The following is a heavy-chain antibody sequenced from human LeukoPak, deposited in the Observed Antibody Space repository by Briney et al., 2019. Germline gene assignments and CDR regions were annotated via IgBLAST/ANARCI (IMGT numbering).Heavy chain of an antibody. J-gene: IGHJ4*02. V-gene: IGHV5-51*01. CDR3: ARYYFWTGSYFFDY. CDR2: IYPGDSDT. CDR1: GFTFTTRW. Sequence: HGESLKISCKTSGFTFTTRWIAWVRQMPGKGLELMGIIYPGDSDTNYSPSFQGQVTISADKSSNTAYLQWSSLKASDTAMYYCARYYFWTGSYFFDYWGQGALVTVSS. D-gene: IGHD3/OR15-3a*01.